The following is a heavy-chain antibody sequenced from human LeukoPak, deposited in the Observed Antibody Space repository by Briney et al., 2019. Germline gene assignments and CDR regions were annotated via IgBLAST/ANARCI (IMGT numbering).Heavy chain of an antibody. CDR3: ARAIAAAGTKTVGAFDI. V-gene: IGHV3-30*04. Sequence: QAGGSLRLSCAASGFTFSSYAMHWVRQAPGKGLEWVAVISYDGSNKYYADSVKGRFTISRDNSKNTLYLQMNSLRAEDTAVYYCARAIAAAGTKTVGAFDIWGQGTMVTVSS. J-gene: IGHJ3*02. CDR1: GFTFSSYA. D-gene: IGHD6-13*01. CDR2: ISYDGSNK.